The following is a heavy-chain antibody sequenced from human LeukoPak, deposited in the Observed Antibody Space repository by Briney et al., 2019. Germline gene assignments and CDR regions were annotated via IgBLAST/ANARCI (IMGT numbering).Heavy chain of an antibody. CDR2: IIHSGST. CDR3: ARQETVMVQGRFAFDL. CDR1: GRSLNGSC. Sequence: SETLSLTCAVFGRSLNGSCLTWIRQLPGKGLEWIGEIIHSGSTNYNPSLKSRVTISVDPSKNQFSLKLNSVTAADTAVYYCARQETVMVQGRFAFDLWGQGTTVTVSS. J-gene: IGHJ3*01. V-gene: IGHV4-34*12. D-gene: IGHD3-10*01.